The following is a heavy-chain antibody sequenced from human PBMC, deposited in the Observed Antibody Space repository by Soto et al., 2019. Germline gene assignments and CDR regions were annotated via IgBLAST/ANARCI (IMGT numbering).Heavy chain of an antibody. CDR1: CGSIGGRGFY. D-gene: IGHD6-19*01. J-gene: IGHJ4*02. CDR2: INHSGST. CDR3: ARNGRSGWRTFDY. Sequence: PLQTLSLRRSVSCGSIGGRGFYCIRIPPPPGKGLEWIGEINHSGSTNYNPSLKSRVTISVDTSKNQFSLKLSSVTAADTAVYYCARNGRSGWRTFDYWGRGTLGTVSS. V-gene: IGHV4-34*01.